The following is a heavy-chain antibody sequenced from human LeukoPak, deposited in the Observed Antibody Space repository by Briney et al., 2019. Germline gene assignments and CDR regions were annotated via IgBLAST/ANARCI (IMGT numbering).Heavy chain of an antibody. D-gene: IGHD3-9*01. V-gene: IGHV3-21*01. CDR2: ISSSSEYI. CDR3: ARALADFDWLGGD. J-gene: IGHJ4*02. CDR1: GFTFSSYS. Sequence: GGSLRLSFATSGFTFSSYSMNWGRQAPGKGREWGSSISSSSEYIYYADSLKGRFTISKDNAKNSLYLQMNSLRAKDTAVYYCARALADFDWLGGDWGQGTLVTVSS.